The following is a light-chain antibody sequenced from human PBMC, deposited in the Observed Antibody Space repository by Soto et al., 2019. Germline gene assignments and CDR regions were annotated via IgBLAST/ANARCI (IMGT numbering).Light chain of an antibody. CDR2: WAS. CDR3: QQYYSTPYT. J-gene: IGKJ2*01. Sequence: DIVMTQSADSLAVSLGERATINCKSSQTVLYSSNNKNYLAWYQLKPGQPPKLLIYWASTRESGVPDRFSGSGSGTDFTLNISSLQAEDVAVYYCQQYYSTPYTFGQGTKLELK. CDR1: QTVLYSSNNKNY. V-gene: IGKV4-1*01.